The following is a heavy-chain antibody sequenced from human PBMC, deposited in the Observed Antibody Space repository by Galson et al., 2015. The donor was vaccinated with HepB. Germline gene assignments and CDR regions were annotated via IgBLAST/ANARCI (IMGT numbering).Heavy chain of an antibody. CDR2: ISAYNGNT. CDR1: GYTFTSYG. Sequence: CKASGYTFTSYGISWVRQAPGQGLEWMGWISAYNGNTNYAQKLQGRVTMTTDTSTSTAYMELSSLRSEDTAVYYCARSWELRFWFDPWGQGTLVTVSS. D-gene: IGHD1-26*01. J-gene: IGHJ5*02. CDR3: ARSWELRFWFDP. V-gene: IGHV1-18*01.